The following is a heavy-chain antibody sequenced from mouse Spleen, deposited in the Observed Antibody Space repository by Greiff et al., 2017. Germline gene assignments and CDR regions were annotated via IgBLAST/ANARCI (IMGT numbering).Heavy chain of an antibody. V-gene: IGHV1-42*01. CDR1: GYSFTGYY. CDR3: ARTPFSYYSYDVDY. D-gene: IGHD2-12*01. Sequence: EVMLVESGPELVKPGASVKISCKASGYSFTGYYMNWVKQSPEKSLEWIGEINPSTGGTTYNQKFKAKATLTVDKSSSTAYMQLKSLTSEDSAVYYCARTPFSYYSYDVDYWGQGTTLTVSS. CDR2: INPSTGGT. J-gene: IGHJ2*01.